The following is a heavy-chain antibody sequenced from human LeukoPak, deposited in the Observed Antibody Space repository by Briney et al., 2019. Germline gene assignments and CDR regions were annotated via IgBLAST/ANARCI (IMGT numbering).Heavy chain of an antibody. CDR1: RFTFSDIA. CDR3: ASDYDSKRQIDSFGI. V-gene: IGHV3-49*04. D-gene: IGHD3-10*01. CDR2: IRSEVYGGTT. J-gene: IGHJ3*02. Sequence: GGSLRLSSTASRFTFSDIAMGGGPQAPGMGLEGGVDIRSEVYGGTTEYAASVKGRFTISRDDSKSIAYLQMNSLNTADTAVYYCASDYDSKRQIDSFGIWGQGTMVTVSS.